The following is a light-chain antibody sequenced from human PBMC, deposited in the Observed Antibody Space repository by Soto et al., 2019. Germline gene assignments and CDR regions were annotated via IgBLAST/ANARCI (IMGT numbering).Light chain of an antibody. J-gene: IGKJ2*01. CDR3: QQHH. CDR2: ATS. V-gene: IGKV3-20*01. Sequence: EIGLTQSPGTLSLSPGEGTTLSCRTSQSISTESLAWYQHKPGQAPRLLIYATSSRATGIPDRFSGSGSGTDFTLTISRLEPEDFAVYYCQQHHFGQGTRLEIK. CDR1: QSISTES.